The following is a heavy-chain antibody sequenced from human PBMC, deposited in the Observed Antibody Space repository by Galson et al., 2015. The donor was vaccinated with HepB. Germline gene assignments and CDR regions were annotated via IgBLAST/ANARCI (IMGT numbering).Heavy chain of an antibody. CDR2: INGRGSTR. CDR1: GFIFRHHA. D-gene: IGHD3-16*01. V-gene: IGHV3-23*01. Sequence: SLRLSCAGSGFIFRHHAMARIRQAPGKGLEWVSGINGRGSTRSYSDAVKGRFSISRDNSKDTVFLQMDNLRPEDTAVYYCVKEGAWFGGDWFDPWGQGALVTVS. J-gene: IGHJ5*02. CDR3: VKEGAWFGGDWFDP.